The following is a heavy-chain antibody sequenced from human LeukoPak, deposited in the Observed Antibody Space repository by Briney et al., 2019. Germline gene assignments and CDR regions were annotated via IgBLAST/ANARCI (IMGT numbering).Heavy chain of an antibody. J-gene: IGHJ4*02. CDR1: GFTVSSNY. CDR2: IYSGGST. CDR3: ARRYCSSTSCYDFDY. V-gene: IGHV3-66*01. Sequence: AGGSLRLSCAASGFTVSSNYMSWVRQAPGKGLEWVSVIYSGGSTYYADSVKGRFTISRDNSKNTLYLQMNSLRAEDTAVYYCARRYCSSTSCYDFDYWGQGTLVTVSS. D-gene: IGHD2-2*01.